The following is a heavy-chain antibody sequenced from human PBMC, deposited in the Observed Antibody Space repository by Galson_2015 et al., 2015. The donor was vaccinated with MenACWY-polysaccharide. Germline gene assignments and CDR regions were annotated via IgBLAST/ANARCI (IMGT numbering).Heavy chain of an antibody. CDR3: AKDTGPGEYGYSWGTFDI. D-gene: IGHD3-10*01. J-gene: IGHJ3*02. V-gene: IGHV3-23*01. CDR1: GFHFSSYA. Sequence: LRLSCAASGFHFSSYAMSWVRQAPGAGLEWVSGVSASGGSTVYTDSARGRFTMSRDNSKRSLYLQMNSLRAEDTAVYYCAKDTGPGEYGYSWGTFDIWGRGTMVTVSS. CDR2: VSASGGST.